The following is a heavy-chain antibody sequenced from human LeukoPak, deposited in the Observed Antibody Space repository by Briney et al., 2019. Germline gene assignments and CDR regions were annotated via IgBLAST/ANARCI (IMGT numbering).Heavy chain of an antibody. V-gene: IGHV4-30-4*01. J-gene: IGHJ4*02. CDR3: ARGGGYYYDSSGLGD. CDR2: IYYSGST. CDR1: GGSISSGDYY. D-gene: IGHD3-22*01. Sequence: PSQTLSLTCTVSGGSISSGDYYWSWIRQPPGKGLEWIGYIYYSGSTYYNPSLKSRVTISVDTSKNQFSLKLSSVTAADTAVYYCARGGGYYYDSSGLGDWGQGTLVTVSS.